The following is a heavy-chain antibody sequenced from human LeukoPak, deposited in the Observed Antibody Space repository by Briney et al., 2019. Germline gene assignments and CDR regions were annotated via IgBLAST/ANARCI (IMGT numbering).Heavy chain of an antibody. V-gene: IGHV4-38-2*02. D-gene: IGHD1-14*01. J-gene: IGHJ3*02. CDR2: IYHSVST. Sequence: SETLSLTCIVSGYSISSGYYWGWIRQAPGKGREWIGRIYHSVSTNYNPSLKGQVTISVDTSKNQFSLKLSSVTAADTAVYYCARDIHVPRIREPYFDIWGEGTLVTVSS. CDR3: ARDIHVPRIREPYFDI. CDR1: GYSISSGYY.